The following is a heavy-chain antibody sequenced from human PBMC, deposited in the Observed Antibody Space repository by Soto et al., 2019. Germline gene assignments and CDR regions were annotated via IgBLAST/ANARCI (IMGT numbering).Heavy chain of an antibody. Sequence: ASVKVSCKASGYTFTSYGISWVRQAPGQGLEWMGWISAYNGNTNYAQKLQGRVTMTTDTSTSTAYMELRSLRSDDTAVYYCASGLLWFGELSNFDYWGQGTLVTVSS. CDR3: ASGLLWFGELSNFDY. V-gene: IGHV1-18*01. D-gene: IGHD3-10*01. CDR1: GYTFTSYG. J-gene: IGHJ4*02. CDR2: ISAYNGNT.